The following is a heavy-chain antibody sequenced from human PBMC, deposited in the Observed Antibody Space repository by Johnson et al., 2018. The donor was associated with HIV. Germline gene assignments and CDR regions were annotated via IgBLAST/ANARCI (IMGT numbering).Heavy chain of an antibody. CDR2: INWNGDNT. V-gene: IGHV3-20*03. D-gene: IGHD3-10*01. Sequence: VQLVESVGSVVRRGGSLRLSFTASGFPFDDFGLSWVRQVPGKGLEVVSGINWNGDNTGYADSVKGRFTISKDNSRNTLFLHMNSLRADYTAVYYCAIGRGEFPRHAFDIWGQGTMVTVSS. CDR3: AIGRGEFPRHAFDI. J-gene: IGHJ3*02. CDR1: GFPFDDFG.